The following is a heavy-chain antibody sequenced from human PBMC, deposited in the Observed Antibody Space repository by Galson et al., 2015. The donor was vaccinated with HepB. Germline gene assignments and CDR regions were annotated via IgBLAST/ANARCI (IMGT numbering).Heavy chain of an antibody. CDR2: IYGGGSA. Sequence: SLRLSCAASGFTVSSNYMSWVRQAPGKGLEWVSVIYGGGSAYSADSVKGRFTISRYHSKNTLYLQMNSLRVEDTAVYYCASGPRGGATLYWGQGTLVTVSS. J-gene: IGHJ4*02. D-gene: IGHD1-26*01. CDR1: GFTVSSNY. V-gene: IGHV3-53*04. CDR3: ASGPRGGATLY.